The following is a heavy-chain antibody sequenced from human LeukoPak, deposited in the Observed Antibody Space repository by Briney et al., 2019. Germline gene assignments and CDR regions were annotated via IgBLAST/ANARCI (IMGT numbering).Heavy chain of an antibody. CDR3: ARPTYYYGSGSYSWFDP. CDR1: GYTFTGYY. J-gene: IGHJ5*02. CDR2: INPNSGGT. V-gene: IGHV1-2*02. Sequence: GASVKVSCKASGYTFTGYYMHWVRQAPGQGLEWMGWINPNSGGTNYAQKFQGRVTMTRDTSISTAYMELSRLRSDDTAVYYCARPTYYYGSGSYSWFDPWGQGNLVTVSS. D-gene: IGHD3-10*01.